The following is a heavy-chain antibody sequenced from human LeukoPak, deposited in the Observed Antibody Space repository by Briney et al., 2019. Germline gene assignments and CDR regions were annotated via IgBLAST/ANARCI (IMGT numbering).Heavy chain of an antibody. CDR3: AREVYTSGWPAIDY. V-gene: IGHV6-1*01. CDR1: VDSVSSNSAA. Sequence: SQTLSLTCAISVDSVSSNSAAWNWIRQSPSRGLEWLGRTYYRSKWYNDYAVSVESRITINPDIPKNQISLQLNSVTPEDTAVYYCAREVYTSGWPAIDYWGQGTLVTVSS. J-gene: IGHJ4*02. D-gene: IGHD6-19*01. CDR2: TYYRSKWYN.